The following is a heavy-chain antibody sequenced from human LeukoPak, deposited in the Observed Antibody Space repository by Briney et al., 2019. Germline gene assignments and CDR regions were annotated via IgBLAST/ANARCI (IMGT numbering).Heavy chain of an antibody. V-gene: IGHV3-48*04. D-gene: IGHD2-21*02. CDR2: ISSSSSTI. J-gene: IGHJ4*02. CDR3: ARDGFAYCGGDCYIDY. CDR1: GFTFSSYS. Sequence: PGRSLRLSCAASGFTFSSYSMNWVRQAPGKGLEWVSYISSSSSTIYYADSVKGRFTISRDNAKNSLYLQMNSLRAEDTAVYYCARDGFAYCGGDCYIDYWGQGTLVTVSS.